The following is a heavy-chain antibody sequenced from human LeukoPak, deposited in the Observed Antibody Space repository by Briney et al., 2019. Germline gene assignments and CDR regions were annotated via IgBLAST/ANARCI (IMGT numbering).Heavy chain of an antibody. V-gene: IGHV1-2*02. CDR3: ARKFLGRDYYYYMDV. D-gene: IGHD3-3*01. CDR2: INPNSGGT. J-gene: IGHJ6*03. CDR1: GYTFTGYY. Sequence: ASVKVSCKASGYTFTGYYMHWVRQAPGQGLEWMGWINPNSGGTNYAQKFQGRVTMTRDTSISTAYMELSRLRSDDTAVYYCARKFLGRDYYYYMDVWGKGTTVTVSS.